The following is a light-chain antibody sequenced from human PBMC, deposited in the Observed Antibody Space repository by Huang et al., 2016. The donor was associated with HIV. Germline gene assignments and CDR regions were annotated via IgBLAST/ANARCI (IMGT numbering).Light chain of an antibody. J-gene: IGKJ1*01. Sequence: DIVMTQSPAILSVSPGERATLSCRASRSITTNLAWYQHKPGQAPRLLVYGASTRATDIPGRCSGSGSGTEFTLTISSLQSEDLAVYYCQQYNNWPSTWTFGQGTNVEIK. CDR2: GAS. CDR3: QQYNNWPSTWT. CDR1: RSITTN. V-gene: IGKV3-15*01.